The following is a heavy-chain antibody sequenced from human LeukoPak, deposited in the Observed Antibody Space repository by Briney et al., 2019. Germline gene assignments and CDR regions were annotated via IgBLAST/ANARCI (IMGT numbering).Heavy chain of an antibody. J-gene: IGHJ4*02. CDR2: IRYDGSNK. D-gene: IGHD2-15*01. CDR3: AKGGTRYCSGGSCFDYFDY. Sequence: GGSLRLSCAASGFTFSSYGMHWVRQAPGKGLEWVAFIRYDGSNKYYADSVKGRFTISRDNSKNTLYLQMNSLRAEDTAVYYCAKGGTRYCSGGSCFDYFDYWGQGTLVTVSS. CDR1: GFTFSSYG. V-gene: IGHV3-30*02.